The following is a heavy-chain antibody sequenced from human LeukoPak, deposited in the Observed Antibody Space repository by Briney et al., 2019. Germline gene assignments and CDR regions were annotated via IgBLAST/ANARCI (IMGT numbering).Heavy chain of an antibody. CDR3: ARQWLGEEY. J-gene: IGHJ4*02. CDR2: IYYSGST. V-gene: IGHV4-39*07. CDR1: GGSISSSYYY. D-gene: IGHD6-19*01. Sequence: SETLSLTCTVSGGSISSSYYYWGWIRQPPGKGLEWIGSIYYSGSTHYNPSLKSRVTISVDASKNQFSLKLSSVTAADTAVYYCARQWLGEEYWGQGTLVTVSS.